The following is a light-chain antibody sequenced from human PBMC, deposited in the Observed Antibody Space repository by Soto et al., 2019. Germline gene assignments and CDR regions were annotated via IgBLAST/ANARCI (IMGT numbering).Light chain of an antibody. CDR3: QHYHSYPRT. V-gene: IGKV1-5*03. J-gene: IGKJ1*01. CDR1: QNLNSW. CDR2: QAS. Sequence: DIQLTQSPSTLSASVGDRVTITCRASQNLNSWLAWYQQKPGKAPNLLIYQASILESGVPSRFSGSGSGTECSLTISSLQPDDFATFYCQHYHSYPRTFGQGTTVEIK.